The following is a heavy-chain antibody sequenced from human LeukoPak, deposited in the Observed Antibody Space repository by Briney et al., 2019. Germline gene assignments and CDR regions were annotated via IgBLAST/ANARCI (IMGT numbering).Heavy chain of an antibody. CDR3: ARDMLVAANRRPSYVGYYYYGMDV. V-gene: IGHV1-69*13. J-gene: IGHJ6*02. D-gene: IGHD1-26*01. Sequence: SVKVSCKASGYTFTSYYMHWVRQAPGQGLEWMGGIIPIFGTANYAQKFQGRVTITADESTSTAYMELSSLRSEDTAVYYCARDMLVAANRRPSYVGYYYYGMDVWGQGTTVTVSS. CDR2: IIPIFGTA. CDR1: GYTFTSYY.